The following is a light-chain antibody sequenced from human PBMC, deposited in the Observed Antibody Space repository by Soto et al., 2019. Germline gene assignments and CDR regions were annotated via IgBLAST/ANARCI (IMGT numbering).Light chain of an antibody. J-gene: IGLJ2*01. Sequence: FMLTQPHSVSESPGKTVTISCTRSSGSIASNYVQWYRQRPGSAPTTVIYEDNQRPSGVPDRFSGSIDSSSNSASLTISGLKTEDEADYYCQSYDSSNVVFGGGTKLTVL. CDR1: SGSIASNY. CDR2: EDN. CDR3: QSYDSSNVV. V-gene: IGLV6-57*04.